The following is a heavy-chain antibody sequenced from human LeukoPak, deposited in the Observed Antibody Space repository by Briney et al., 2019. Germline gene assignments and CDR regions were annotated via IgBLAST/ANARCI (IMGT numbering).Heavy chain of an antibody. V-gene: IGHV3-7*05. Sequence: PGGSLRLSCAASGFTFSSYWMSWVRQAPGKGLEWVANIKQDGSEEVYVDSVKGRFTISRDNAKNSLFLQMNTLRAEDTAVYYCGRYYVMDVWGQGTSVTVSS. CDR1: GFTFSSYW. J-gene: IGHJ6*02. CDR2: IKQDGSEE. CDR3: GRYYVMDV.